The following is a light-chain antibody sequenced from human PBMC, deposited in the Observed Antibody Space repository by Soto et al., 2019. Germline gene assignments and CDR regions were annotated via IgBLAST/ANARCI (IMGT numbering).Light chain of an antibody. J-gene: IGKJ4*01. CDR2: GAS. Sequence: EIVLTQSPGTLSLSPGERATLSCRASQSVSRSYLAWYQQKPGQAPRLLIYGASSRAAGIPDRFSGSGSGTDFTLTITGLEPEDFAVYYCQQYETSPLTFGGGTKVEIK. V-gene: IGKV3-20*01. CDR3: QQYETSPLT. CDR1: QSVSRSY.